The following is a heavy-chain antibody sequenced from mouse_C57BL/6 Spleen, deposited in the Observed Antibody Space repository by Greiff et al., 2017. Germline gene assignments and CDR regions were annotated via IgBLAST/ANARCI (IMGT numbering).Heavy chain of an antibody. CDR2: INPSTGGT. Sequence: VQLQQSGPELVKPGASVKISCKASGYSFTGYYMHWVKQSSDKSLEWIGEINPSTGGTSYNQKFKGKATLTVDKSSSTAYMQLKSLTSEDSAVYYCAVYGNYPYYARDDWGKGTSVTVSS. CDR1: GYSFTGYY. J-gene: IGHJ4*01. D-gene: IGHD2-1*01. V-gene: IGHV1-43*01. CDR3: AVYGNYPYYARDD.